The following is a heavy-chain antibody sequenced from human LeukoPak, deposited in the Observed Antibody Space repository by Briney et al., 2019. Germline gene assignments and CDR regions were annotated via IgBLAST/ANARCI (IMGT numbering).Heavy chain of an antibody. CDR1: XXXA. D-gene: IGHD3-10*01. Sequence: XXXAMSWVRQAPGKGLEWVSAVSGGGASTYYADSVKGRFTISRDNSKNTLYLQINSLRAEDTAIYYCAKAGYGSGSYYDSWGQGTLVTVSS. J-gene: IGHJ4*02. V-gene: IGHV3-23*01. CDR3: AKAGYGSGSYYDS. CDR2: VSGGGAST.